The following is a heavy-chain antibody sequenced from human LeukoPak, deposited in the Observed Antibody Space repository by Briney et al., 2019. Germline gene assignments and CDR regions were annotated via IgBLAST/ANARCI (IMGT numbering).Heavy chain of an antibody. Sequence: GGSLRLSCAASGFTFRSYGVHWVRQAPGKGLEWVAFIRYDGSNKYYADSVKGRFTISRDNSKNTLYLQMNSLRAEDTAVYYCAKNIEYQFDYWGQGTLVTVSS. CDR1: GFTFRSYG. D-gene: IGHD2-2*01. J-gene: IGHJ4*02. CDR3: AKNIEYQFDY. V-gene: IGHV3-30*02. CDR2: IRYDGSNK.